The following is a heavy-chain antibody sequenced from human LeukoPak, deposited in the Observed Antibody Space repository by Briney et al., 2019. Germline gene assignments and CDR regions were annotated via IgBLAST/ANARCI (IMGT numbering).Heavy chain of an antibody. CDR1: GYTFTRYY. CDR2: IIPIFGTA. V-gene: IGHV1-69*13. J-gene: IGHJ6*03. Sequence: SVKVSCKASGYTFTRYYMHWVRQAPGQGLEWMGGIIPIFGTANYAQKFQGRVTITADESTSTAYMELSSLRSEDTAVYYCARGVTILNYYYYMDVWGKGTTVTVSS. CDR3: ARGVTILNYYYYMDV. D-gene: IGHD3-3*01.